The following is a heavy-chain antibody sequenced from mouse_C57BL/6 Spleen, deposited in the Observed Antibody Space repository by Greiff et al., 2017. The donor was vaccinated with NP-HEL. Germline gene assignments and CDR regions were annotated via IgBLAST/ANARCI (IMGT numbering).Heavy chain of an antibody. CDR1: GYTFTSYW. CDR3: ARQNTTVGAMDY. CDR2: IDPSDSET. V-gene: IGHV1-52*01. Sequence: QVQLQQPGAELVRPGSSVKLSCKASGYTFTSYWMHWVKQRPIQGLEWIGNIDPSDSETNYNQKFKDKATLTVDKSSSTAYMQLSSLTSEDSAVYYCARQNTTVGAMDYWGQGTSVTVSS. D-gene: IGHD1-1*01. J-gene: IGHJ4*01.